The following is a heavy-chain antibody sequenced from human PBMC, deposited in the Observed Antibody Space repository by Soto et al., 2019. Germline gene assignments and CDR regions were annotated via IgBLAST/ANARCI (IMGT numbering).Heavy chain of an antibody. V-gene: IGHV4-34*01. CDR1: GGSSGGYY. CDR3: AWTNPPHGY. CDR2: INHSGST. J-gene: IGHJ4*02. D-gene: IGHD2-8*01. Sequence: PSETLSLTCDVYGGSSGGYYCRWIRQPPGKGLEWIGEINHSGSTNYNPSLKSRVTISVDTSKNQFSPKLTSVTAAGTAVYYCAWTNPPHGYWGQGTLVTVSS.